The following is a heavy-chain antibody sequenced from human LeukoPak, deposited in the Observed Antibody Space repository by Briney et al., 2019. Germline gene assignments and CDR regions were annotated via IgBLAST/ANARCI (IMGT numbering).Heavy chain of an antibody. V-gene: IGHV3-23*01. D-gene: IGHD6-13*01. CDR1: GFTFKSYG. Sequence: GGSLRLSCAASGFTFKSYGMTWVRQVPGKGLEWVSSVTGSGGSTKYADSVNGRFTISRDNSKNTPSLHMTGLRAEDTAVYYCARKVAVAMDLDYRGQGTLVTVSS. CDR3: ARKVAVAMDLDY. CDR2: VTGSGGST. J-gene: IGHJ4*02.